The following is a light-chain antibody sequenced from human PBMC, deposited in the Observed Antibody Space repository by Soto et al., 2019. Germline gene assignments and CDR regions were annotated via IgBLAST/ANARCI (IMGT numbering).Light chain of an antibody. CDR2: GAS. CDR3: QQYNNWPP. J-gene: IGKJ4*01. Sequence: EIVITQSPATLSVSPGERATLSCRASQSVSSNLAWYQQKPGQAPRLLIYGASTRATGIPARFSGSGSGTEFTLTISSLQSEDFAVYYCQQYNNWPPFGGGTKVEIK. V-gene: IGKV3-15*01. CDR1: QSVSSN.